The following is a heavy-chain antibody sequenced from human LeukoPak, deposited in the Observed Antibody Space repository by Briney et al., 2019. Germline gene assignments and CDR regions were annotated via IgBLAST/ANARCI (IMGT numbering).Heavy chain of an antibody. CDR3: ARGLAAPGAPYFLH. CDR2: INPNSGNT. Sequence: ASVKVSCKASGYTFTGYYMHWVRQAPGQGLEWMGWINPNSGNTGYAQKFQGKVTITRNTSISTAYMELSSLTSEDTAVYYCARGLAAPGAPYFLHWGQGTLVTVSS. D-gene: IGHD6-13*01. CDR1: GYTFTGYY. V-gene: IGHV1-8*03. J-gene: IGHJ1*01.